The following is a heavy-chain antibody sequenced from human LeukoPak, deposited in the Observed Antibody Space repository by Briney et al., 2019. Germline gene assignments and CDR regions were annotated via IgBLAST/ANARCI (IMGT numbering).Heavy chain of an antibody. CDR1: GFTFSSYE. CDR3: ARAWKYYDSSGYFDY. D-gene: IGHD3-22*01. J-gene: IGHJ4*02. CDR2: ISRGGGII. Sequence: QPGGSLRLSCAPSGFTFSSYEMNWVRQPPGKGLEWVSYISRGGGIIYYADSVKGRFTISRDNAKNSLYLQMNSLRAEDTAVYYCARAWKYYDSSGYFDYWGQGTLVPVSS. V-gene: IGHV3-48*03.